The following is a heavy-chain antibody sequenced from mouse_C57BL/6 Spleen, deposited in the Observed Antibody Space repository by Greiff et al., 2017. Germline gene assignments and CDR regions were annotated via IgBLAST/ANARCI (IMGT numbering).Heavy chain of an antibody. CDR3: ARRRDYGYDDGYYFDD. V-gene: IGHV1-55*01. Sequence: QVQLQQPGAELVKPGALVKMSCKASGYTFTSYWITWVQQRPGQGLEWIGDIYPGSGSTNYNEKFKSKATLTVDTSSSTAYMQLSSLTSEDSAVYYCARRRDYGYDDGYYFDDWGQGTTLTVSS. CDR1: GYTFTSYW. D-gene: IGHD2-2*01. J-gene: IGHJ2*01. CDR2: IYPGSGST.